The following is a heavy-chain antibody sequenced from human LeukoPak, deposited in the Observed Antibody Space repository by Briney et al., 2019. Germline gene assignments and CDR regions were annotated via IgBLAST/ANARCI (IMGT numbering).Heavy chain of an antibody. CDR1: SGSISIGHYY. D-gene: IGHD1-1*01. J-gene: IGHJ6*03. CDR3: ARGYGTFYYYYMDV. Sequence: PSQTLSLTCTDSSGSISIGHYYWSWIRQPPGRGLEWNGYIYYSGSTYYNPALKSRVTISVDTSKNQFSLKLSSVTAADTAVYYCARGYGTFYYYYMDVWGKGTTVTVSS. V-gene: IGHV4-30-4*08. CDR2: IYYSGST.